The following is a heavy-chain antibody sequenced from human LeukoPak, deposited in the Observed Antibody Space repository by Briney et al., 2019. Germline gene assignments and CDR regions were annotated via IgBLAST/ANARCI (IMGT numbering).Heavy chain of an antibody. CDR3: AKSVSGVVVSAAIPGDY. V-gene: IGHV3-53*01. D-gene: IGHD2-2*02. Sequence: PGGSLRLSCAASGFTVSSNYMSWVRQAPGKGLEWVSVIYSGGSTYYADSVKGRFTISRDNSKNTLYLQMNSLRAEDTAVYYCAKSVSGVVVSAAIPGDYWGQGTLVTVSS. CDR1: GFTVSSNY. J-gene: IGHJ4*02. CDR2: IYSGGST.